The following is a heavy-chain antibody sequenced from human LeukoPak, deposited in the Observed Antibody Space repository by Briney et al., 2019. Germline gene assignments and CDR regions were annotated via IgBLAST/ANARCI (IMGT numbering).Heavy chain of an antibody. CDR1: GGSISSYY. Sequence: SETLSLTCTVSGGSISSYYWSWIRQPPGQGLEWIGYIYYSGSTNYNPSLKSRVTISVDTSKNQFSLKLSSVTAADTAVYYCVGDSNGWYFDLWGRGTLVTVSS. J-gene: IGHJ2*01. V-gene: IGHV4-59*01. D-gene: IGHD3-16*01. CDR3: VGDSNGWYFDL. CDR2: IYYSGST.